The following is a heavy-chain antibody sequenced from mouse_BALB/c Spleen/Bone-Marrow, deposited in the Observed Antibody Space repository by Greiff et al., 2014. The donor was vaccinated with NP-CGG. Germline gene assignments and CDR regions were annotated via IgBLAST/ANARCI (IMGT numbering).Heavy chain of an antibody. CDR3: ARHGITRLLDY. CDR2: ISSGGSYT. D-gene: IGHD2-4*01. CDR1: GFTFSSYA. V-gene: IGHV5-9-3*01. J-gene: IGHJ2*01. Sequence: EVNLVESGGGLVKPGGSLKLSCAASGFTFSSYAMSWVRQTPENRLEWVATISSGGSYTYYPDSVKGRFTISRDNAKNTLYLQMSSLRSEDTAMYYCARHGITRLLDYWGQGTTLTVSS.